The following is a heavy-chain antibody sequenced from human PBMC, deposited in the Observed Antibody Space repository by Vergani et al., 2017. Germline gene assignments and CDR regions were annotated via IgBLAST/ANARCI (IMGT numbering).Heavy chain of an antibody. CDR2: IYYSGST. D-gene: IGHD3-10*01. J-gene: IGHJ3*02. CDR3: AAGFGELFSSDAFDI. V-gene: IGHV4-59*01. Sequence: QVQLQESGPGLVKPSETLSLTCTVSGGSISSYYWSWIRQPPGKGLEWIGYIYYSGSTNYNPSLKSRVTISVDTSKNQFSLKLSSVTAADTAVYYCAAGFGELFSSDAFDIWGQGTMVTVSS. CDR1: GGSISSYY.